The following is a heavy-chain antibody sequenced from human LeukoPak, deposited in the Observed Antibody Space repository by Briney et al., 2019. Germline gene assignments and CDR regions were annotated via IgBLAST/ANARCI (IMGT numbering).Heavy chain of an antibody. CDR2: ISGSGGST. CDR3: GADLTMVRGVPRWFDP. CDR1: GFTFSSYA. V-gene: IGHV3-23*01. Sequence: GGSLRLSCAASGFTFSSYAMSWVRQGPGKGLEWVSAISGSGGSTYYADSVKGRFTISRDNSKNTLYLQMNSLRAEDTAVYYCGADLTMVRGVPRWFDPWGQGTLVTVSS. D-gene: IGHD3-10*01. J-gene: IGHJ5*02.